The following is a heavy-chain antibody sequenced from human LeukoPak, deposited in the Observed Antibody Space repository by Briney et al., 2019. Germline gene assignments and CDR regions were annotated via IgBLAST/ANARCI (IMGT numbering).Heavy chain of an antibody. V-gene: IGHV4-59*01. CDR1: GGSISGYY. CDR2: IYYSGST. CDR3: ARDRGLDHSGNSDAFDI. Sequence: SETLSLTCTVSGGSISGYYWSWIRQPPGKGLEWIGYIYYSGSTSYNPSLKSRVTISLDTSKNQFSLKLSSVTAADTAVYYCARDRGLDHSGNSDAFDIWGQGTMVTVSS. D-gene: IGHD4-23*01. J-gene: IGHJ3*02.